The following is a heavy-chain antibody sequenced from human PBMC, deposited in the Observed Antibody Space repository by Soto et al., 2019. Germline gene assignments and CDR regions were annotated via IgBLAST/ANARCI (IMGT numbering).Heavy chain of an antibody. Sequence: SETLSLTCTVSGGSLSSGNYYCTWIRQHPGKGLEWIGYIYYSGSTNYNPSLKSRVTISVDTSKNQFSLKLSAVTAADTAVYYCAKVAGPFVYWGLGTLVTVSS. CDR2: IYYSGST. V-gene: IGHV4-61*01. CDR1: GGSLSSGNYY. D-gene: IGHD6-19*01. CDR3: AKVAGPFVY. J-gene: IGHJ4*02.